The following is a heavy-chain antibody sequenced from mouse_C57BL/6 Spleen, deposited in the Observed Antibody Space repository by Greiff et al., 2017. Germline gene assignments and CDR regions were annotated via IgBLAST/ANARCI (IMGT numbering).Heavy chain of an antibody. CDR1: GYTFTSYW. CDR2: IYPSDSET. J-gene: IGHJ2*01. CDR3: AKIDYGSSYGY. D-gene: IGHD1-1*01. V-gene: IGHV1-61*01. Sequence: QVQLQQPGAELVRPGSSVKLSCKASGYTFTSYWMDWVKQRPGQGLEWIGNIYPSDSETNYNQKFKDKATLTVDKSSSTAYMQLSSLTSEDSAVYYCAKIDYGSSYGYWGQGTTLTVSS.